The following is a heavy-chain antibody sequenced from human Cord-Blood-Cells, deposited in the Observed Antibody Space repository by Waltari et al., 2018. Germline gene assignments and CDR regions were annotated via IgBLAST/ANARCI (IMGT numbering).Heavy chain of an antibody. V-gene: IGHV3-30-3*01. CDR1: GFTFRSNA. D-gene: IGHD1-26*01. Sequence: QVQLVESGGGGVQPGRSRRPPWSSAGFTFRSNALPWVRQAPGKGLEWVAFISYDGSNKYYADSVKGRFTISRDNSKNTLYLQMNSLRAEDTAVYYCARGGGSYYYYYYYMDVWGKGTTVTVSS. CDR3: ARGGGSYYYYYYYMDV. J-gene: IGHJ6*03. CDR2: ISYDGSNK.